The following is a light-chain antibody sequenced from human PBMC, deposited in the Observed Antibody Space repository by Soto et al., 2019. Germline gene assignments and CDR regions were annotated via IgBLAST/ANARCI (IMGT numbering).Light chain of an antibody. CDR3: SSYTSSSTLV. Sequence: QSVLTQPASVSGSTGQSITISCTGTSSDVGSYNDVSWYQQHPGKAPKLMIYEVSNRPSGVSDRFSGSKSGNTASLTISGLQAEDEVDYPGSSYTSSSTLVFGGGTMLTVL. V-gene: IGLV2-14*01. J-gene: IGLJ2*01. CDR1: SSDVGSYND. CDR2: EVS.